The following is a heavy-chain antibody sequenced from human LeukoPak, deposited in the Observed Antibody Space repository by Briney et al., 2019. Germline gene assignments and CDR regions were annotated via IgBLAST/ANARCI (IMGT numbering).Heavy chain of an antibody. CDR1: GGSISSYY. J-gene: IGHJ6*02. V-gene: IGHV4-59*08. Sequence: PSETLSLTCTVSGGSISSYYWSWIRQPPGKGLEWIGYIYYSGSTYYNPSLKSRVTISVDTSKNQFSLKLSSVTAADTAVYYCARTGYSYGSGGPDPYYYYGMDVWGQGTTVTVSS. D-gene: IGHD5-18*01. CDR2: IYYSGST. CDR3: ARTGYSYGSGGPDPYYYYGMDV.